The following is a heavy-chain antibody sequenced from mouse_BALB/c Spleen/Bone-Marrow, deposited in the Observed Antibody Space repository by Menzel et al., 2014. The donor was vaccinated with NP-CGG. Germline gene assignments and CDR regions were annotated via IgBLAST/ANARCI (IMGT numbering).Heavy chain of an antibody. CDR2: INPSTCYI. D-gene: IGHD2-4*01. CDR3: ARGNYDAYFDY. CDR1: GYTFTSYW. V-gene: IGHV1-7*01. Sequence: QVQLQQSGAELAKPGASVKMSCKASGYTFTSYWMHWVKQRPGQGLEWIGYINPSTCYIDYNQNLKDKATLTADKSSSTAYMQLSSLTSEDSAVYYCARGNYDAYFDYWGQGTTLTVSS. J-gene: IGHJ2*01.